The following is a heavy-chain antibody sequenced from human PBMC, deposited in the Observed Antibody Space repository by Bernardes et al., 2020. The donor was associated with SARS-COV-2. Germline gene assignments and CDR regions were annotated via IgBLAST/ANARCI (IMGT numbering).Heavy chain of an antibody. CDR3: TINDYGDS. CDR2: IRRKAKSYAT. J-gene: IGHJ4*02. CDR1: GFTFSGSD. V-gene: IGHV3-73*01. Sequence: GGSLRLSCAASGFTFSGSDVYWVRQASGKGLEWVGRIRRKAKSYATNYAASVKGRFTISRDDSKNTAYLQMNSLKTEDTAVYYCTINDYGDSWGQGTLVTVSS.